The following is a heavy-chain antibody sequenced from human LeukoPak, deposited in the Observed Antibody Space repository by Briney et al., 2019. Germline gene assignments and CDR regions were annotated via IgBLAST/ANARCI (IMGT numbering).Heavy chain of an antibody. CDR3: ARVSTGSEYFDY. V-gene: IGHV3-48*03. CDR2: ISRSGSTI. Sequence: PGGSLILSCAATGFTFSSYEMNWVRQAPGKGMEWVSYISRSGSTIFSADSVKGRFTTSRDNAKNSLFLQMNNLRAEDTAVYYCARVSTGSEYFDYWGQGTLVTVSS. J-gene: IGHJ4*02. CDR1: GFTFSSYE.